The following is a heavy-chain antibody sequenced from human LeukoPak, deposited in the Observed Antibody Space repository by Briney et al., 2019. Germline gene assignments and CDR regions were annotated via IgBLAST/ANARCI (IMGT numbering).Heavy chain of an antibody. CDR3: ARGARWEKNYFDY. Sequence: PSETLSLTCTVSGGSISSSSYYWGWIRQPPGKGLEWIGSIYYSGSTYYNPSLKSRVTISVDTSKNQFSLKLSSVTAADTAVYFCARGARWEKNYFDYWGQGTLVTVSS. V-gene: IGHV4-39*01. CDR1: GGSISSSSYY. J-gene: IGHJ4*02. CDR2: IYYSGST. D-gene: IGHD1-26*01.